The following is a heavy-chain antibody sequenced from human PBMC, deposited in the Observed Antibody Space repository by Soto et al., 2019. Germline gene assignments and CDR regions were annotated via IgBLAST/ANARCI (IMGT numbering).Heavy chain of an antibody. CDR3: AKNHPFEGFDP. CDR2: IYYNGST. CDR1: GVSVSSYY. J-gene: IGHJ5*02. D-gene: IGHD3-9*01. Sequence: QVHLQESGPGLVKPSETLSLICTVSGVSVSSYYWAWIRQPPGRGLECIGFIYYNGSTNYNPSLKRRVTISLDRSNDQISLKLKSVTAADTAFYYCAKNHPFEGFDPWGQGTLVTVSS. V-gene: IGHV4-59*02.